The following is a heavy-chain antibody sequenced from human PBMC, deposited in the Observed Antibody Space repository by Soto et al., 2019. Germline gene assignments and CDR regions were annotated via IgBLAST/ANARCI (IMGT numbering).Heavy chain of an antibody. V-gene: IGHV3-48*02. D-gene: IGHD6-19*01. J-gene: IGHJ5*02. Sequence: GGSLRLSCAASGFTFSSDSMNWVRQAPGKGLEWVSYISSSSSIIYYADSVKGRFTTSRDNAKNSLFLQMNSLRDEDTAVYYCARDQWNGFDPWGQGTLVTVSS. CDR3: ARDQWNGFDP. CDR1: GFTFSSDS. CDR2: ISSSSSII.